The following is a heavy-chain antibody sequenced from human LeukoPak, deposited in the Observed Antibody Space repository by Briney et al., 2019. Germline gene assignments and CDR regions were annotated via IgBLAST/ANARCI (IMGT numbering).Heavy chain of an antibody. CDR2: IRYDGSNK. J-gene: IGHJ4*02. D-gene: IGHD5-12*01. V-gene: IGHV3-30*02. CDR1: GFTFSSYG. Sequence: PGGSLRLSCAASGFTFSSYGMHWVRQAPGKGLEWVAFIRYDGSNKYYADSVKGRFTISRDNSKNTLYLQMNSLRAEDTAVYYCAKDLKTGDIVATEAGGRVWSWGQGTLVTVSS. CDR3: AKDLKTGDIVATEAGGRVWS.